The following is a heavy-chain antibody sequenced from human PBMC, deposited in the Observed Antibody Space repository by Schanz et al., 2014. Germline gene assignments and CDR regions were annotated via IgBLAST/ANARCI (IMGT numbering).Heavy chain of an antibody. Sequence: EVHLVESGGGLVQPGGSLRLSCAASGFTFSTSTMHWVRQAPGRGLEWVSSISTSGTYMYIADSLKGRLTISRDDAKKSMYLQMNNLRAEDTAVYYCVRVSFADPRLYRGMDRDIDYWGQGTLVTVSS. CDR1: GFTFSTST. CDR3: VRVSFADPRLYRGMDRDIDY. D-gene: IGHD5-18*01. V-gene: IGHV3-21*01. J-gene: IGHJ4*02. CDR2: ISTSGTYM.